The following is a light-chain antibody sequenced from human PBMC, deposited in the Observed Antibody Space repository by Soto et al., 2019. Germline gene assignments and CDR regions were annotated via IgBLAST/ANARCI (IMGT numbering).Light chain of an antibody. CDR1: QGIRTD. J-gene: IGKJ1*01. CDR3: LQDYIYPWT. Sequence: AIQMTQSPSSLPATVGDRVTITCRASQGIRTDLVWYQQKPGKAPKLLIYAASSLQSGVPSRFSGSGSGTDFTLTISSLQPEDFATYYCLQDYIYPWTFGQGTKVDIK. V-gene: IGKV1-6*01. CDR2: AAS.